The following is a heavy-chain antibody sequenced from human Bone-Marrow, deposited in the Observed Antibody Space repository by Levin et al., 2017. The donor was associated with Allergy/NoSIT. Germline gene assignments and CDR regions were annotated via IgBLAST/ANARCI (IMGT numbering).Heavy chain of an antibody. CDR2: IYPGDSDT. CDR3: ARQAEHGGNPQVFDV. J-gene: IGHJ3*01. D-gene: IGHD4-23*01. CDR1: GYSFNNYW. Sequence: GESLKISCKASGYSFNNYWIGWVRQMPGKGLEWMGIIYPGDSDTKYGPSFQGQIVISHDTSISTAYLQWRNLKASDTAMYYCARQAEHGGNPQVFDVWGLGTMVTVSS. V-gene: IGHV5-51*01.